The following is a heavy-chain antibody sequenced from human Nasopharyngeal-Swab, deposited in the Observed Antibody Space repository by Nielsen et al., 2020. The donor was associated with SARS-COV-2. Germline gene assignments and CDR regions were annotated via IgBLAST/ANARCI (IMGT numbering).Heavy chain of an antibody. D-gene: IGHD6-19*01. J-gene: IGHJ4*02. Sequence: GSLRLSCTVSGGSISSSSYYWGWIRQPPGKGLEWIGSIYYSGSTYYNPSLKSRVTISVDTSKNQFSLKLSSVTAADTAVYYCASYPTIAVAGDFDYWGQGTLVTVSS. CDR3: ASYPTIAVAGDFDY. CDR1: GGSISSSSYY. CDR2: IYYSGST. V-gene: IGHV4-39*07.